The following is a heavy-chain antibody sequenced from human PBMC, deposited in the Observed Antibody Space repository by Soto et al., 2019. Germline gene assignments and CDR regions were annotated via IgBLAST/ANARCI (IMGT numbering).Heavy chain of an antibody. J-gene: IGHJ4*02. V-gene: IGHV4-59*01. D-gene: IGHD4-17*01. CDR3: ARDYGDYSFFFDY. Sequence: SETLSLTCTVSGGSITTFQWSWIRQPPGKGLEWIGGYSGFTNYNPSLESRATISVDRSKNQFSLNLRSVTAADTAVYYCARDYGDYSFFFDYWGQGTLVTVSS. CDR2: YSGFT. CDR1: GGSITTFQ.